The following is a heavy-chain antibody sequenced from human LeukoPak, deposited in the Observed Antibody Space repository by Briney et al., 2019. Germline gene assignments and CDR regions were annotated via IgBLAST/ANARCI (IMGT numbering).Heavy chain of an antibody. CDR2: VHSSSGSI. V-gene: IGHV3-21*01. CDR1: GFNFTNYN. J-gene: IGHJ3*02. CDR3: ARDLAWDAFDI. Sequence: GGSLRLSCAASGFNFTNYNMNWVRQAPGKGLEWVSSVHSSSGSIYYADSLKGRFTISRDNAKNSLYLQMNSLRAEDTAVYYCARDLAWDAFDIWGQGTMVTVSS.